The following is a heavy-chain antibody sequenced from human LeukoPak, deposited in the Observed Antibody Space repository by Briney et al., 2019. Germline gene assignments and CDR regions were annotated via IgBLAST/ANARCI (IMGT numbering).Heavy chain of an antibody. CDR2: IYTSGST. Sequence: SETLSLTRTVSGGSISSYYWSWIRQPAGKGLEWIGRIYTSGSTNYNPSLKSRVTMSVDTSKNQFSLKLSSVTAADTAVYYCARTDLWGGYLHFDYWGQGTLVTVSS. V-gene: IGHV4-4*07. J-gene: IGHJ4*02. CDR1: GGSISSYY. CDR3: ARTDLWGGYLHFDY. D-gene: IGHD3-3*01.